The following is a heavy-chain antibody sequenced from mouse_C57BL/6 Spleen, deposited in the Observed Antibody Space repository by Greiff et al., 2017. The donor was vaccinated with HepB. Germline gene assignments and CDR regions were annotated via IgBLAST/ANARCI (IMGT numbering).Heavy chain of an antibody. CDR2: IDPSDSET. CDR3: ARHSYYYGSSHWYFDV. D-gene: IGHD1-1*01. V-gene: IGHV1-52*01. J-gene: IGHJ1*03. CDR1: GYTFTSYW. Sequence: QVQLQQPGAELVRPGSSVKLSCKASGYTFTSYWMHWVKQRPIQGLEWIGNIDPSDSETHYNQKFKDKATLTVDKSSSTAYMQLSSLTSEDSAVYYCARHSYYYGSSHWYFDVWGTGTTVTVSS.